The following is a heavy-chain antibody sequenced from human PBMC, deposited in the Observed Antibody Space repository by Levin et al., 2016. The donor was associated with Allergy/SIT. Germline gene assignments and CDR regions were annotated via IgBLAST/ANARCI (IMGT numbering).Heavy chain of an antibody. CDR1: GDSVSSNSAA. D-gene: IGHD6-25*01. CDR3: ARDQRYRRLNAFDI. Sequence: SETLSLTCAISGDSVSSNSAAWNWIRQSPSRGLEWLGRTYYRSKWYNDYAVSVKSRITINPDTSKNQFSLQLNSVTPEDTAVYYCARDQRYRRLNAFDIWGQGTMVTVSS. CDR2: TYYRSKWYN. V-gene: IGHV6-1*01. J-gene: IGHJ3*02.